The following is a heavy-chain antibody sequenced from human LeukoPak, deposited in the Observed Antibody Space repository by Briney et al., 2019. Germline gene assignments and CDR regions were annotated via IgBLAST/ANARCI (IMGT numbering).Heavy chain of an antibody. CDR3: ARGARGAYFDY. CDR1: GFTISSSY. CDR2: IYGADTI. D-gene: IGHD4/OR15-4a*01. V-gene: IGHV3-66*01. Sequence: RGSLRLSCAASGFTISSSYMSWVRQVPGKGLEWVSCIYGADTIYYADFVKDRFTISRDSNRNILYLQMNSLRADDTAVYYCARGARGAYFDYWGQGSLFTVSS. J-gene: IGHJ4*02.